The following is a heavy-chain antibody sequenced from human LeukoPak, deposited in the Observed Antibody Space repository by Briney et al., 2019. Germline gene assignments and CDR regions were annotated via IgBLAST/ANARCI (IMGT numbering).Heavy chain of an antibody. CDR3: ARVIRAAPGKGYFDY. J-gene: IGHJ4*02. Sequence: GGSLRLSCATSGFIFSTYALSWVRQAPGKGLEWASSISGSGGSTHHADSVKGRFTISRDSSKSTLYLQMNSLRAEDTAIYYCARVIRAAPGKGYFDYWGQGTLVTVSS. CDR1: GFIFSTYA. D-gene: IGHD6-13*01. V-gene: IGHV3-23*01. CDR2: ISGSGGST.